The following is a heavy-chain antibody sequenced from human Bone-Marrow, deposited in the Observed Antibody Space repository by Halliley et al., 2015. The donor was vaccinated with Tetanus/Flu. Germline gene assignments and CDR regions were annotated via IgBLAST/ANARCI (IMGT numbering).Heavy chain of an antibody. V-gene: IGHV5-10-1*01. Sequence: WMGKIDPLDSDSDYSPSFQGHVIMSADKSISTAYLQWVSLKASDTAMYYCVRVPTYSGSDYGRDYWGQGTVVTVSS. J-gene: IGHJ4*02. CDR3: VRVPTYSGSDYGRDY. CDR2: IDPLDSDS. D-gene: IGHD1-26*01.